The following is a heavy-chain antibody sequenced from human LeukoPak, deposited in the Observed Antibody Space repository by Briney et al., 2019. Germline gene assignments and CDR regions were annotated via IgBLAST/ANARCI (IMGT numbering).Heavy chain of an antibody. CDR3: AKDRTGEVVTTFDS. Sequence: PGGSLRLSCAASGFTFSSYVMYWVREAPGKGLEWVAQISYDGRKKYYADSVKGRFTISRDNAKNTLSLHMNSQRAEDTSLYYCAKDRTGEVVTTFDSWGQGTLVNGSS. J-gene: IGHJ4*02. V-gene: IGHV3-30*04. CDR2: ISYDGRKK. D-gene: IGHD5-12*01. CDR1: GFTFSSYV.